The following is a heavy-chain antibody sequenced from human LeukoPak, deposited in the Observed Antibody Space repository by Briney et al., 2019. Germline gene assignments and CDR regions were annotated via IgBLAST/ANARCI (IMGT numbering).Heavy chain of an antibody. D-gene: IGHD3-16*02. J-gene: IGHJ4*02. CDR2: ISGSGGST. CDR3: AKEDDYVWGSYRKNYFDY. V-gene: IGHV3-23*01. Sequence: GGSLRLSCAASGFTFSSYSMNWVRQAPGKGLEWVSAISGSGGSTYYADSVKGRFTISRDNSKNTLYLQMNSLRAEDTAVYYCAKEDDYVWGSYRKNYFDYWGQGTLVTVSS. CDR1: GFTFSSYS.